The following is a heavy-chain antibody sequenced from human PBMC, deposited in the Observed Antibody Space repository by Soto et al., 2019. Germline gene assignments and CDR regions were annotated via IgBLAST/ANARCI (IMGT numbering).Heavy chain of an antibody. CDR3: TRDMSPGTSGWYFDAFDL. J-gene: IGHJ3*01. CDR1: GFIFGNYC. CDR2: IRKDESKM. D-gene: IGHD6-19*01. Sequence: EVQLVESGGGLVQPGGSLRLSCTGSGFIFGNYCMTWVRQAPGQGLEWVANIRKDESKMSYLDSVRGRFTISRDNAKNTLFLQMSDLRAEDTALYYCTRDMSPGTSGWYFDAFDLWAQGTMVTASS. V-gene: IGHV3-7*05.